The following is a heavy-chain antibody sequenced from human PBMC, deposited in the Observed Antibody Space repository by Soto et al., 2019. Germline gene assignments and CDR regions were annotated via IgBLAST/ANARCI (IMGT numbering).Heavy chain of an antibody. D-gene: IGHD3-9*01. CDR1: GFTFSSYA. CDR3: AKDLTYYDILTGLDY. J-gene: IGHJ4*02. V-gene: IGHV3-23*01. CDR2: ISGSGGRT. Sequence: GGSLRLSCAASGFTFSSYAMSWVRQAPGKGLEWVSAISGSGGRTYHADSVKGRFTITRNNSKNTLYLQRNSLRAEDTAVYYCAKDLTYYDILTGLDYWGQGTLATVSS.